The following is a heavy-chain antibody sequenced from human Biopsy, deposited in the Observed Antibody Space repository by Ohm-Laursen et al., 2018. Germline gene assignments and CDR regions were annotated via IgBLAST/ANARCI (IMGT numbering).Heavy chain of an antibody. CDR2: FAPESGKI. J-gene: IGHJ3*02. CDR1: GYTLTDIS. D-gene: IGHD2-2*01. CDR3: ARGGTLVVVPTAVLHSFDI. Sequence: SVKVSCKISGYTLTDISMHWVRQAPGQGLEWMGGFAPESGKIVYSQKFQGRVTMTTDTSTSTAYMELRSLRSDDTAVYYCARGGTLVVVPTAVLHSFDIWGQGTMVTVSS. V-gene: IGHV1-24*01.